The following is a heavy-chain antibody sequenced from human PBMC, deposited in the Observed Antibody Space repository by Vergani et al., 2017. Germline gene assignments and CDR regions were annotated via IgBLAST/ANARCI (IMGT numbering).Heavy chain of an antibody. CDR1: GYSFTEYS. J-gene: IGHJ5*02. CDR2: INTDSGNP. CDR3: VREPKPKXLHGYHRGNWFDR. Sequence: QVQLVQSGSELKKPGASVEVSCKTSGYSFTEYSMNWVRQAPGQGLEWMGWINTDSGNPTYAQGFRGRFVFSLDTSLATAYMQINRLKAEDTAVYYCVREPKPKXLHGYHRGNWFDRWGQGTLVTVSS. V-gene: IGHV7-4-1*02. D-gene: IGHD3-22*01.